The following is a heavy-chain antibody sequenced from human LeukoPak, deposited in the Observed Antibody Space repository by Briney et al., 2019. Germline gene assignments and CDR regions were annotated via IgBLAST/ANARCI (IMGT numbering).Heavy chain of an antibody. V-gene: IGHV4-39*01. CDR3: ARSGVTALSWVDP. CDR2: IYYSGST. Sequence: SETLSLTCTVSGGSFSSSTYYWGWIRQPPGKGLEWIGSIYYSGSTYYNPSLKSRVTISVDTSKNQFSLKLTSVTAADTAVYYCARSGVTALSWVDPWGQGTLVTVSS. J-gene: IGHJ5*02. CDR1: GGSFSSSTYY. D-gene: IGHD2-21*02.